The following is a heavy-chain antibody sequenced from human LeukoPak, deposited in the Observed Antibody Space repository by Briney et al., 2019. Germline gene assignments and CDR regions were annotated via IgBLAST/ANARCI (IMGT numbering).Heavy chain of an antibody. Sequence: PGGSLRLSCTASGFTFSSYGMHWVRQAPGKGLEWVAFIRYDSSNKYYADSVKGRFTISRDNSKNTLYLQMNSLRAEDTAVYYCARDQIIWGQGTMVTVSS. CDR2: IRYDSSNK. CDR1: GFTFSSYG. J-gene: IGHJ3*02. V-gene: IGHV3-30*02. CDR3: ARDQII.